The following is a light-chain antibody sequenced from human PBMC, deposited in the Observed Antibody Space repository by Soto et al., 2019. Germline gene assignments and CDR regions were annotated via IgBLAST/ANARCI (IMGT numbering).Light chain of an antibody. CDR2: EGS. CDR3: CSYAGSSTYV. V-gene: IGLV2-23*01. CDR1: SSDVGSYNL. J-gene: IGLJ1*01. Sequence: SVLTKPASVSGSPGQSITISCKGTSSDVGSYNLVSWYQQHPGKAPKLMIYEGSKRPSGVSNRFSGSKSGNTASLTISGLQAEDEADYYCCSYAGSSTYVFGTGTKVTVL.